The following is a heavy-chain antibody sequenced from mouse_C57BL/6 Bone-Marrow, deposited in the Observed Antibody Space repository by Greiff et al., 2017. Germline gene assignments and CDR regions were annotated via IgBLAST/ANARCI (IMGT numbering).Heavy chain of an antibody. CDR2: IYPTSGRT. CDR1: GYTFTSYW. Sequence: QVQLQQPGAELVKPGASVKMSCKASGYTFTSYWITWVKQRPGQGLEWIGDIYPTSGRTNYNEKFKSKAILTVDTSSNTAYMQLSSLPSEVSAVFYCARSGPLGRSFDYWGQGTTLTVSS. CDR3: ARSGPLGRSFDY. V-gene: IGHV1-55*01. J-gene: IGHJ2*01. D-gene: IGHD4-1*01.